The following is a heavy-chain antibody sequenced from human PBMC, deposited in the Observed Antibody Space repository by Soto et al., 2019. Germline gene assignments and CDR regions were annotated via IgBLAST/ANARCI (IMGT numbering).Heavy chain of an antibody. D-gene: IGHD3-22*01. CDR3: ARDYDSSGYFDY. Sequence: QVQLVESGGGVVQPGRSLRLSCAASGFTFSSYAMHWVRQAPGKGLEWVAVISYDGSNKYYADSVKGRFTISRDNSKNTLYLHMNSLRAEDTAVYYCARDYDSSGYFDYWGQGTLVTVSS. CDR1: GFTFSSYA. CDR2: ISYDGSNK. V-gene: IGHV3-30-3*01. J-gene: IGHJ4*02.